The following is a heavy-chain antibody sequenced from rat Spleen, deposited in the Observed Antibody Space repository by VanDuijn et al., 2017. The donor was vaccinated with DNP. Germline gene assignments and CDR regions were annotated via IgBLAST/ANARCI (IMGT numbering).Heavy chain of an antibody. V-gene: IGHV5-31*01. CDR2: ISTSGGST. J-gene: IGHJ4*01. Sequence: EVQLVESGGGPVQPGRSLKLSCVASGFIFSNYWMTWIRQAPGKGLEWVASISTSGGSTYYRDSVKGRFTVSRDNAKSTLYLQMDSLRSEDTATYYCATDRATVATGVMDAWGQGASVTVSS. CDR3: ATDRATVATGVMDA. D-gene: IGHD1-3*01. CDR1: GFIFSNYW.